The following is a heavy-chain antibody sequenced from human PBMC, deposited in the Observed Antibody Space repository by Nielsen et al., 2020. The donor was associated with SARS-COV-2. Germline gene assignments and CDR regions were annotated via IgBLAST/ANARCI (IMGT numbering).Heavy chain of an antibody. CDR1: GFTFSSYS. D-gene: IGHD3-10*01. V-gene: IGHV3-21*01. CDR3: ARSGGSGSYSRHYYYMDV. J-gene: IGHJ6*03. Sequence: GGSLRLSCAASGFTFSSYSMNWVRQAPGKRLEWVSSISSSSSYIYYADSVKGRFTISRDNAKNSLYLQMNSLRDEDTAVYYCARSGGSGSYSRHYYYMDVWGKGTTVTVSS. CDR2: ISSSSSYI.